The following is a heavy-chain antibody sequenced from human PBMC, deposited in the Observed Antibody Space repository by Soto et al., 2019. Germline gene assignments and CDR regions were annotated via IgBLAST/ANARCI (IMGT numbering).Heavy chain of an antibody. CDR2: ISRDGSKA. J-gene: IGHJ4*02. Sequence: QVQLVESGGGVVQPGRSLTLSCAASGFTFSSSVRHWVRQTPDKGLEWVAFISRDGSKAYYADSVKGRFTISRDNSKNTLYLEMNNLRVEDTAVYYCARDDEGGSECDLGYWGQGTPVTVSP. CDR1: GFTFSSSV. CDR3: ARDDEGGSECDLGY. D-gene: IGHD1-26*01. V-gene: IGHV3-30-3*01.